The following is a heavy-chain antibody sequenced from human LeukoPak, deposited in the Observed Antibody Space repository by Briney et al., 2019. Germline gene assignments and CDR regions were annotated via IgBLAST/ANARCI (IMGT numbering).Heavy chain of an antibody. Sequence: EASVKVSCKASGYTFTSYYMHWVRQAPGQGLEWMGIINPSGGSTGYAQKFQGRVTMTRDTSTSTVYMELSSLRSEDTAVYYCARMGGRLSRDYYYYMDVWGKGTTVTVSS. D-gene: IGHD3-3*02. CDR2: INPSGGST. CDR3: ARMGGRLSRDYYYYMDV. J-gene: IGHJ6*03. V-gene: IGHV1-46*01. CDR1: GYTFTSYY.